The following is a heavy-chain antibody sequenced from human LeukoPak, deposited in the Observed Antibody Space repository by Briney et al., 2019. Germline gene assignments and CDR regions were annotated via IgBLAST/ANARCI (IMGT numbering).Heavy chain of an antibody. CDR2: ISDSGSK. V-gene: IGHV4-59*08. CDR1: GGSLSSYY. D-gene: IGHD2-15*01. Sequence: SETLSLTCSVSGGSLSSYYWSWVRQPPGKGLEWGGYISDSGSKNYNPSLKRRGTISRGTTKNKDSRKIRCMTAADTAGYFCASLGGSSDYWGQGTLVTVSS. J-gene: IGHJ4*02. CDR3: ASLGGSSDY.